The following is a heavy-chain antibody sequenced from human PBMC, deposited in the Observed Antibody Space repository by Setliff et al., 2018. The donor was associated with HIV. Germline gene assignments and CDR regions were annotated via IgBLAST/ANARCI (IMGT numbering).Heavy chain of an antibody. CDR2: INSDGSST. CDR1: GFTFSSYW. J-gene: IGHJ4*02. CDR3: ALTPYSSSSLSY. V-gene: IGHV3-74*01. D-gene: IGHD6-6*01. Sequence: GGSLRLSCAASGFTFSSYWMHWVRQAPGKGLVWVSRINSDGSSTSYADSVKGRFTISRDNAKNTLHLQMNSLRAEDTAVYYCALTPYSSSSLSYWGQRNLVTVSS.